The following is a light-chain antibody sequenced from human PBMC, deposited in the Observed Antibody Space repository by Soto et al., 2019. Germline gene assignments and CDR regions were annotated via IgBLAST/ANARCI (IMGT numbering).Light chain of an antibody. Sequence: DLVMTQSPLSLPVTPGEPASISCRSSQSLLHSNGNNYLDRYLQKPGQSPQLLISLGSTRASGVPDRFSGSGSDTDVTLKITRVEAEDVGIYYCMQARQTPFTFGQGTKLEVK. J-gene: IGKJ2*01. CDR2: LGS. CDR3: MQARQTPFT. V-gene: IGKV2-28*01. CDR1: QSLLHSNGNNY.